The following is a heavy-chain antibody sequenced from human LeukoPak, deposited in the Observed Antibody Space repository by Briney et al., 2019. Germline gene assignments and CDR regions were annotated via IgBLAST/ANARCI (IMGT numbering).Heavy chain of an antibody. CDR2: ISYDGSNK. Sequence: GGSLRLSCAASGFTFSSYGMHWVRQAPGKGLEWVAVISYDGSNKYYADSVKGRFTISRDNSKNTLYLQMNSLRAEDTAVYYCAKEYTDTAMVLYYYYMDVWGKGTTVTVSS. CDR3: AKEYTDTAMVLYYYYMDV. D-gene: IGHD5-18*01. V-gene: IGHV3-30*18. CDR1: GFTFSSYG. J-gene: IGHJ6*03.